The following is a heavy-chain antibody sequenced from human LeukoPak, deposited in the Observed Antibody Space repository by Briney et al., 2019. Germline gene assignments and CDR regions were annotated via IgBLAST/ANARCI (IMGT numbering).Heavy chain of an antibody. D-gene: IGHD3-16*01. CDR3: ARDNDSRDPPHFDY. V-gene: IGHV1-69*06. CDR2: IIPIFGAA. Sequence: ASVKVSCKASGGTFSSYAISWVRQAPGQGLEWMGGIIPIFGAANYAQKFQGRATITVDKSTRTAYMELSSLRSEDTAVYYCARDNDSRDPPHFDYWGQGTLVTVSS. CDR1: GGTFSSYA. J-gene: IGHJ4*02.